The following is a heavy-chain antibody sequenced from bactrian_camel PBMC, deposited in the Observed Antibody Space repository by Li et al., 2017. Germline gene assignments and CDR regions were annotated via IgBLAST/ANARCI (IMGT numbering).Heavy chain of an antibody. CDR2: ISDDSRAT. Sequence: HVQLVESGGGTVQPGGSLRLSCAASGFNFSDYWMYWVRQAPGKGLEWVASISDDSRATQYKDFLEARFTISRDNAKNTAYLQMNSLKPEDTATYYCAVRPGYKCYYPNPMQFKSWGQGTQVTVS. V-gene: IGHV3S1*01. D-gene: IGHD2*01. J-gene: IGHJ4*01. CDR3: AVRPGYKCYYPNPMQFKS. CDR1: GFNFSDYW.